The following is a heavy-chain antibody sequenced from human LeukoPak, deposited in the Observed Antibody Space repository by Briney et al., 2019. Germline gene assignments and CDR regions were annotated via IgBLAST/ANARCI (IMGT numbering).Heavy chain of an antibody. Sequence: PGGSLRLSCEVSGFMFRTYWMDWVRQAPGRGLEWVANINQDGGEKYYVDSVKGRFTISRDNTKNSLYLQMNSLRAEDTAVYYCSRALEVWGKGTTVTVSS. CDR1: GFMFRTYW. CDR2: INQDGGEK. V-gene: IGHV3-7*01. CDR3: SRALEV. J-gene: IGHJ6*04.